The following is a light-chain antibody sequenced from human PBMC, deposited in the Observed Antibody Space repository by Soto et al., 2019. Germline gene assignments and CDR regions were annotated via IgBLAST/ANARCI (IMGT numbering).Light chain of an antibody. J-gene: IGKJ3*01. Sequence: EILMTQSPATLSVSPGERATLSCRASQSLSRNLAWYQQKPGQAPRLLIYGASTRASGIPARFSGVGSGTEFTLTISSLQSEDFALYYCQHYNDWPPAVTFGPGTKVD. V-gene: IGKV3-15*01. CDR1: QSLSRN. CDR3: QHYNDWPPAVT. CDR2: GAS.